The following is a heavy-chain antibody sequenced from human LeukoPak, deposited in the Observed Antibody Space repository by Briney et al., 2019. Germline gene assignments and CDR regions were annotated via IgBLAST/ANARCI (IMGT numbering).Heavy chain of an antibody. CDR3: ARRPHTGYSGDWGPHDYYYGMNV. D-gene: IGHD6-19*01. V-gene: IGHV4-59*08. Sequence: PSETLSLTCTVSGGPISTYYWSWIRQPPGKGLEWIGYIYYTGSTNYNPSLKSRLTISVDTSKNQFSLKLSPVTAADTAVYYCARRPHTGYSGDWGPHDYYYGMNVWGQGTTVTVSS. CDR1: GGPISTYY. CDR2: IYYTGST. J-gene: IGHJ6*02.